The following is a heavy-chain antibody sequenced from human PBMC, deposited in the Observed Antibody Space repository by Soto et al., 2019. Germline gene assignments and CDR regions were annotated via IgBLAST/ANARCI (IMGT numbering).Heavy chain of an antibody. Sequence: SVTLSLTCTVSGGSISSYYWSWIRQPPGKGLEWIGYIYYSGSTNYNPSLKSRVTISVDTSKNQFSLKLSSVTAADTAVYYCARRGSSSWYGYWGQGTLVTVSS. CDR3: ARRGSSSWYGY. V-gene: IGHV4-59*08. D-gene: IGHD6-13*01. CDR2: IYYSGST. J-gene: IGHJ4*02. CDR1: GGSISSYY.